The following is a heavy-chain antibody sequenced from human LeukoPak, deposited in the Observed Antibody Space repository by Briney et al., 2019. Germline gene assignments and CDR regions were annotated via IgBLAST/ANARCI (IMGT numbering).Heavy chain of an antibody. CDR2: ICISGGCT. J-gene: IGHJ4*02. V-gene: IGHV3-23*01. CDR1: GFTLRDYA. D-gene: IGHD1-26*01. Sequence: GGALRHSRVASGFTLRDYAMSGVRPAPARGVEWVSSICISGGCTYYAESVKGRFTISRDNSKNTLYLQMNSLRAEDTAVYYCAKGGPVSGNYYFFDYWGQGTLVTVSS. CDR3: AKGGPVSGNYYFFDY.